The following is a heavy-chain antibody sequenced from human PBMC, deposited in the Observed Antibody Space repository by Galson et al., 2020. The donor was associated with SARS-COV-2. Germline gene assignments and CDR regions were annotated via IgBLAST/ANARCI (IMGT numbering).Heavy chain of an antibody. CDR3: ARDIYLAVAGPGGMDV. V-gene: IGHV3-33*01. J-gene: IGHJ6*02. D-gene: IGHD6-19*01. CDR2: IWYDGSHK. CDR1: GFTFSSYG. Sequence: GGSLRLSCAASGFTFSSYGMYWVRQAPGKGLEWMAVIWYDGSHKYNADSVRGRFTISRDNSKNTLYLQMNSLRAEDTAVYYCARDIYLAVAGPGGMDVWGQGTTVTVSS.